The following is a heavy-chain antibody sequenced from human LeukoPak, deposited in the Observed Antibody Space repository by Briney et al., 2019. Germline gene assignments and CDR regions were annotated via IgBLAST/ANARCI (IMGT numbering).Heavy chain of an antibody. Sequence: GGSLRLSCAASGFTFSSYGMHWVRQAPGKGLEWVSAISGSGGSTYYADSVKGRFTISRDNSKNTLYLQMNSLRAEDTAVYYCAKDAGYDFWSGHDYWGQGTLVTVSS. V-gene: IGHV3-23*01. CDR2: ISGSGGST. CDR1: GFTFSSYG. J-gene: IGHJ4*02. D-gene: IGHD3-3*01. CDR3: AKDAGYDFWSGHDY.